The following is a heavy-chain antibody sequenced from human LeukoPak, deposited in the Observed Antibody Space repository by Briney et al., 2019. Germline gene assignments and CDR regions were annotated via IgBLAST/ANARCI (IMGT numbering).Heavy chain of an antibody. Sequence: GGSLRLSCAASGFTFSDYWMNWVRQAPGEGLEWVANIKQDGSEKFYVDSVKGRFTISRDNAKDSLYLQMNSLRAEDTAVYYCGRTGDLSDYWGQGTLVTVSS. CDR3: GRTGDLSDY. CDR1: GFTFSDYW. J-gene: IGHJ4*02. CDR2: IKQDGSEK. D-gene: IGHD7-27*01. V-gene: IGHV3-7*01.